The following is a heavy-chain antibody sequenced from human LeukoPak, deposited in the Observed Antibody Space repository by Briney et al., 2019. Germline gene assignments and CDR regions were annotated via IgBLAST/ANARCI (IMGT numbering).Heavy chain of an antibody. D-gene: IGHD5-24*01. Sequence: ASVKVSCKASGYTFTGYYMHWVRQAPGQGLEWMGWINPNSGGTNYAQKFQGRVTMTRDTSISTAYMKLSRLRSDDTAVYYCARDQRRDGYNIFDYWGQGTLVTVSS. CDR1: GYTFTGYY. J-gene: IGHJ4*02. CDR3: ARDQRRDGYNIFDY. V-gene: IGHV1-2*02. CDR2: INPNSGGT.